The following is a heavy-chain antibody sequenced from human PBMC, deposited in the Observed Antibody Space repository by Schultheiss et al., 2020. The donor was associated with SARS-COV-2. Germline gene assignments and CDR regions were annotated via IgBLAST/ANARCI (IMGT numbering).Heavy chain of an antibody. J-gene: IGHJ5*02. CDR1: GYTFTSYY. Sequence: SVKVSCKASGYTFTSYYMHWVRQAPGQGLEWMGIINPSGGSTSYAQKFQGRVTMTRDTSTSTVYMELSSLRSEDTAVYYCARGSTGNHYYDSSGPDDWFDPWGQGTLVTVSS. V-gene: IGHV1-46*01. CDR2: INPSGGST. D-gene: IGHD3-22*01. CDR3: ARGSTGNHYYDSSGPDDWFDP.